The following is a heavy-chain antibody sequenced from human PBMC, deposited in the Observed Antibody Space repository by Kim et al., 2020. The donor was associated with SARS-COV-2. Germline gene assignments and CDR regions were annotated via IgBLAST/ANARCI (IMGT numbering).Heavy chain of an antibody. V-gene: IGHV3-23*01. Sequence: GGSLRLSCVASGFTFINYAMSWVRQAPGKGLEWVSGISGSGVSAYYADSVKGRFTISRDNSKNTLYLKMNSLRVEDTAVYYCAKGAIGYCGGGSCYSFDQWGQGTLVTVSS. J-gene: IGHJ4*02. CDR2: ISGSGVSA. D-gene: IGHD2-15*01. CDR3: AKGAIGYCGGGSCYSFDQ. CDR1: GFTFINYA.